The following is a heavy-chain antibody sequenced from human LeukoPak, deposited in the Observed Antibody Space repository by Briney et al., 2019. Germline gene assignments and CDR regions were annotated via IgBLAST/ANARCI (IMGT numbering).Heavy chain of an antibody. CDR3: ARVTMIVVVNWFDP. V-gene: IGHV4-34*01. J-gene: IGHJ5*02. CDR2: INHSGST. Sequence: SETLSLTCAVYGGSFSGYYRSWIRQPPGKGLEWIGEINHSGSTNYNPSLKSRVTISVDTSKNQFSLKLSSVTAADTAAYYCARVTMIVVVNWFDPWGQGTLVTVSS. CDR1: GGSFSGYY. D-gene: IGHD3-22*01.